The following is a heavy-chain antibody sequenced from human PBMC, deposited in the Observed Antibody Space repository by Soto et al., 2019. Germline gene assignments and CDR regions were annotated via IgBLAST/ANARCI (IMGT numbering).Heavy chain of an antibody. Sequence: QVQLVQSGAEVKKPGSSVKISCKASGGTFSSYAISWVRQAPGQGREWMGVIIPIFGTANYAQKFQGRVTSTAGESTSTAYMELSSMRSEDTAVYYYATRRIPAGVSRLGVDYYSCGMVVWGQGPTVTVSS. CDR3: ATRRIPAGVSRLGVDYYSCGMVV. V-gene: IGHV1-69*01. CDR2: IIPIFGTA. J-gene: IGHJ6*02. CDR1: GGTFSSYA. D-gene: IGHD3-16*01.